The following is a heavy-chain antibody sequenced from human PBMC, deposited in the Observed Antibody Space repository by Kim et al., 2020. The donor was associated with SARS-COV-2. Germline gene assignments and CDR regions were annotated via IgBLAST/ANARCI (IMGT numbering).Heavy chain of an antibody. J-gene: IGHJ6*02. CDR1: GYSISSGYY. Sequence: SETLSLTCTVSGYSISSGYYWGWIRQPPGKGLEWIGSIYHSGSTYYNPSLKSRVTISVDTSKNQFSLKLSSVTAADTAVYYCARDLRVVVAARYYYYGMGVWGQGTTVTVSS. CDR3: ARDLRVVVAARYYYYGMGV. CDR2: IYHSGST. D-gene: IGHD2-15*01. V-gene: IGHV4-38-2*02.